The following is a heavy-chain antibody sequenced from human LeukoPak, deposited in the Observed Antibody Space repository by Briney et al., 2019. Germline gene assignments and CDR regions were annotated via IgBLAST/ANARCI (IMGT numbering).Heavy chain of an antibody. Sequence: QAARSRRLAWAASGFTFSSHSTHWVRQVPSNVLERVGVISYDGSNKYYADSVKGRFTISRDNSRNTLYLQMNSLRAEDTAVYYCAGEGAHGDYDYWGQGTLVTVSS. V-gene: IGHV3-30*03. J-gene: IGHJ4*02. CDR3: AGEGAHGDYDY. D-gene: IGHD4-17*01. CDR1: GFTFSSHS. CDR2: ISYDGSNK.